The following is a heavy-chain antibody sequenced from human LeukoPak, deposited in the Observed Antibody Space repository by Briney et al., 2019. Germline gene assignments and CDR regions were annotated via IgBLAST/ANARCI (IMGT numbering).Heavy chain of an antibody. CDR3: ARDRAPDSSTAFDI. D-gene: IGHD2-2*01. CDR2: INPNSGGT. V-gene: IGHV1-2*02. CDR1: GYTFTGYY. Sequence: ASVKVSCKASGYTFTGYYMHWVRQAPGQGLEWMGWINPNSGGTNYAQKFQGRVTMTRDTSISTAYMELSSLRSEDTAVYYCARDRAPDSSTAFDIWGQGTMVTVSS. J-gene: IGHJ3*02.